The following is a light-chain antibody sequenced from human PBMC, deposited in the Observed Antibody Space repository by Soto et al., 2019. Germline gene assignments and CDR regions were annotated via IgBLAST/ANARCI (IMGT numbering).Light chain of an antibody. CDR1: QSVDTTF. Sequence: EIVLTQSPGSLSLSPGQRATLSCRGSQSVDTTFFAWYQKKPGQAPRLLIYGASKRATGIPDRFSGSGSGTDFPLIISRLEPEDFAVYYCQQYMSSVTFGQGTNVEIK. J-gene: IGKJ1*01. V-gene: IGKV3-20*01. CDR3: QQYMSSVT. CDR2: GAS.